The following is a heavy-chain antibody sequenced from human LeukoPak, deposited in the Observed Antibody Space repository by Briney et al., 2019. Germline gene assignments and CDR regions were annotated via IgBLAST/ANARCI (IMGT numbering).Heavy chain of an antibody. CDR1: GYTFTSYA. V-gene: IGHV7-4-1*02. D-gene: IGHD3-3*01. J-gene: IGHJ4*02. Sequence: ASVKVSCKASGYTFTSYAMNWVRQAPGQGLEWMGWINTNTGNPTYAQGFTGRFVFSLDTSVSTAYLQISSLKAEDTAVYYCARDLGGSYYDFWSGYSLVFDYRGQGTLVTVSS. CDR3: ARDLGGSYYDFWSGYSLVFDY. CDR2: INTNTGNP.